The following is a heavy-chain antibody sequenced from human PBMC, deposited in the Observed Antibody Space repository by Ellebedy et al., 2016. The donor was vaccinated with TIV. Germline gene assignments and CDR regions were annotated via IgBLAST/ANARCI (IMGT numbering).Heavy chain of an antibody. Sequence: GGSLRLSCAASGFTFSDYYMSWVRQAPGKGLEWVAVISYEGSNKYYADSVKGRFTISRDNSKNTLYLQMNSLRAEDTAVYYCAKVGQKWIPYYYMDVWGKGTTVTVSS. J-gene: IGHJ6*03. CDR2: ISYEGSNK. D-gene: IGHD5-18*01. CDR3: AKVGQKWIPYYYMDV. V-gene: IGHV3-30*18. CDR1: GFTFSDYY.